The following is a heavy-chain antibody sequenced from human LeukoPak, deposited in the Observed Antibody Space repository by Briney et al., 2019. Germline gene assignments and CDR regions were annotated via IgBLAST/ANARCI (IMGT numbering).Heavy chain of an antibody. CDR2: IHYSGST. Sequence: PSETLSLTCTVSGGSISSSSYYWGWIRQPPGKGLEWIGSIHYSGSTNYNPSLKSRVTISVDTSKNQFTLKLSSVTAADTAVYYCARRNYYGSGSRHFDYWGQGTLVTVSS. CDR1: GGSISSSSYY. V-gene: IGHV4-39*06. J-gene: IGHJ4*02. D-gene: IGHD3-10*01. CDR3: ARRNYYGSGSRHFDY.